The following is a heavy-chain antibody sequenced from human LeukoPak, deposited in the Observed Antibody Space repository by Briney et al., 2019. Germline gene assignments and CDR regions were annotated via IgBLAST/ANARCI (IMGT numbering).Heavy chain of an antibody. V-gene: IGHV3-30*04. Sequence: GGSLRLSCAASGFTFSSYAMHWVRQAPGKGLEWVAVISYDGSNKYYADSVKRRFTIFRDNSKNTLYLQMNSLRAEDTAVYYCARDSGRHIEYSSSSLHPWGQGTLVTVSS. CDR3: ARDSGRHIEYSSSSLHP. CDR1: GFTFSSYA. D-gene: IGHD6-6*01. J-gene: IGHJ5*02. CDR2: ISYDGSNK.